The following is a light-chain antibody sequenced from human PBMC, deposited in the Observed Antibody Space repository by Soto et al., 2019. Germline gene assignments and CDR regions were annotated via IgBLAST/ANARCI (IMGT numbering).Light chain of an antibody. CDR3: CSYGGSSTLV. V-gene: IGLV2-23*02. CDR1: SSDVGSYNL. Sequence: QSVLTQPASVSGSPGQSITISCTGTSSDVGSYNLVSWYQHHPGKAPKLMIYEVTKRPSGVSNRFSGSKSGNTASLTISGLQAEDEADYYCCSYGGSSTLVFGGGTQLTVL. CDR2: EVT. J-gene: IGLJ2*01.